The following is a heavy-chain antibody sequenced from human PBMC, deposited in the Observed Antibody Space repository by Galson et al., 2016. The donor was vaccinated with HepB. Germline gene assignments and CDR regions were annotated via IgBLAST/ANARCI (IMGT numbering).Heavy chain of an antibody. D-gene: IGHD1/OR15-1a*01. CDR3: ARGSQVGTIEYLKH. CDR1: GGTFHNYV. Sequence: SVKVSCKASGGTFHNYVISWVRQAPAQGLEWMGRVISILGAPNYAQKFQGRLTITADEYTNTVYMELIGLRSDDTAVYYCARGSQVGTIEYLKHWGQGTLVTVSS. CDR2: VISILGAP. J-gene: IGHJ1*01. V-gene: IGHV1-69*11.